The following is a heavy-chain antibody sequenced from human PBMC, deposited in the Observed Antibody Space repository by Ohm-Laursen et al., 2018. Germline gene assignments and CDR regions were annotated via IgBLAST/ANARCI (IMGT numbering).Heavy chain of an antibody. J-gene: IGHJ4*02. CDR3: AKERYLGNSFDY. Sequence: SLRLSCAASGFTFSSYGMHWVRQAPGKGLEWVAVISYDGINKYYADSVKGRFTISRDNSKNTLYLQMNSLRAEDTAVYYCAKERYLGNSFDYWGQGTLVTVSS. D-gene: IGHD4-23*01. CDR2: ISYDGINK. V-gene: IGHV3-30*18. CDR1: GFTFSSYG.